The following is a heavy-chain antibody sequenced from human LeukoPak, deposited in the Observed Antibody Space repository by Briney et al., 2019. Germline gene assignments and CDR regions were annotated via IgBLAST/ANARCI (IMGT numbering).Heavy chain of an antibody. CDR3: ARGGMTNYFDY. CDR2: IYHSGST. J-gene: IGHJ4*02. Sequence: SETLSLTCTVSGYSISSGYYWGWIRQPPGKGLEWIGSIYHSGSTYYNPSLKSRVTISVDTSKNQFSLKLSSVTAADTAVYYCARGGMTNYFDYWGQGTLVTVSS. CDR1: GYSISSGYY. V-gene: IGHV4-38-2*02. D-gene: IGHD1-20*01.